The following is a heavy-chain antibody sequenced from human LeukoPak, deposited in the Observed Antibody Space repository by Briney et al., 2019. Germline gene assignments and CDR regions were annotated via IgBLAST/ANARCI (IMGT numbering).Heavy chain of an antibody. CDR2: IYPGDSDT. V-gene: IGHV5-51*01. J-gene: IGHJ4*02. Sequence: GESLKISCKGSGYSFTSYWIGWVRQMPGKGLEWMGIIYPGDSDTRYSPSFQGQVTISADKSISTAYLQWSSLKASDTAMYYCARPHYYDSSGYYFVRYWGQGTLVTVSS. CDR3: ARPHYYDSSGYYFVRY. CDR1: GYSFTSYW. D-gene: IGHD3-22*01.